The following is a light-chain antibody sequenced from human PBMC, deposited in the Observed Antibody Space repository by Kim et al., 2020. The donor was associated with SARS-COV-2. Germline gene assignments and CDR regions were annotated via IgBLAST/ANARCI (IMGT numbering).Light chain of an antibody. Sequence: DIQMTQSPSTLSASVGDRVTITCRARQSIDNWLAWYQQKPGKAPNLLIYKASRLHSGVPSRFSGSGSGTKFTLTISNLQPDDFGVYFCQQSETYWTFGLGTKVDIK. V-gene: IGKV1-5*03. CDR1: QSIDNW. J-gene: IGKJ1*01. CDR3: QQSETYWT. CDR2: KAS.